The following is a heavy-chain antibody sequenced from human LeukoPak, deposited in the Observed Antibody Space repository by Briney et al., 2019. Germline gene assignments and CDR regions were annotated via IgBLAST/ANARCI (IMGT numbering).Heavy chain of an antibody. CDR3: AKDWSTGAVAGLIFDY. Sequence: SVKVSCKASGGTFSSYAISWVRQAPGQGLEWMGGTIPIFGTANYAQKFQGRVTITADKSTSTAYMELSSLRSEDTAVYYCAKDWSTGAVAGLIFDYWGQGTLVTVSS. V-gene: IGHV1-69*06. CDR1: GGTFSSYA. CDR2: TIPIFGTA. D-gene: IGHD6-19*01. J-gene: IGHJ4*02.